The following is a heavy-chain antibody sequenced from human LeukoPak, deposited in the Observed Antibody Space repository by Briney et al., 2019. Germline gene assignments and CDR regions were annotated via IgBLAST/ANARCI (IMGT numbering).Heavy chain of an antibody. V-gene: IGHV3-7*01. CDR2: INEDGSAK. CDR1: GFTLSNFW. J-gene: IGHJ5*02. CDR3: ARDSAGYYP. Sequence: PSGGSLRLSCAVSGFTLSNFWMAWVRQAPGKGLEWVANINEDGSAKYYVGSVVGRFTISRDNAKNSLFLHINSLRVEDTAVYYCARDSAGYYPWGQGTLVTVS. D-gene: IGHD3-9*01.